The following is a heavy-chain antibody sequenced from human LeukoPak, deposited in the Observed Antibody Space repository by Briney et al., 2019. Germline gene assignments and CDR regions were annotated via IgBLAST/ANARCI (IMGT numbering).Heavy chain of an antibody. Sequence: GGSLRLSCAASAFTFSTYAMSWVRQAPGKGLECVSGISNSGGSTPYSDSVRGRFTISRDNSKNTLYLQMNSLRAEDTAVYYCASRWYFDLWGRGTLVSVSS. V-gene: IGHV3-23*01. CDR3: ASRWYFDL. CDR2: ISNSGGST. J-gene: IGHJ2*01. CDR1: AFTFSTYA.